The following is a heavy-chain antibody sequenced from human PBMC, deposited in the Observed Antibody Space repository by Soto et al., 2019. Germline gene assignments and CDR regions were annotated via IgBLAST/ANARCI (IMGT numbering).Heavy chain of an antibody. V-gene: IGHV4-34*11. CDR3: ARGGDLGIFLYFDY. D-gene: IGHD3-3*01. J-gene: IGHJ4*02. Sequence: SETLSLTCAVYGGSFSGYYWSWIRQPPGKGLEWIGYIYYSGSTNYNPSLKSRVSISVDTSKNQFSLNLTSVTAADTAVYYCARGGDLGIFLYFDYSGPGPLVTVSS. CDR2: IYYSGST. CDR1: GGSFSGYY.